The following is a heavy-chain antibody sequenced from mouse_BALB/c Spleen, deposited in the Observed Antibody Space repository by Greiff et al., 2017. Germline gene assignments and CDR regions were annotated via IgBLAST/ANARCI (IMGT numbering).Heavy chain of an antibody. CDR2: INPSTGYT. J-gene: IGHJ4*01. V-gene: IGHV1-7*01. CDR3: AGYYAMDD. Sequence: QVHVKQSGAELAKPGASEKMSCKASGYTFTSYWMHWVKQRPGQGLEWIGYINPSTGYTEYNQKFKDKATLTADKSSSTAYMQLSSLTSEDSAVYYCAGYYAMDDWGQGTSVTVSS. CDR1: GYTFTSYW.